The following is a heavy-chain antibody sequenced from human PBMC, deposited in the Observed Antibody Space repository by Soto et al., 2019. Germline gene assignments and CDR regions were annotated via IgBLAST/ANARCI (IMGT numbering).Heavy chain of an antibody. Sequence: ASVQSSFRASCYAFTSYGISWVRQPPGQGLEWRGWISAYNGNTNYAQKLQGRVTMTTDTSTSTAYLELRSLRSDDTAVYYCARDVSGDEYYSDYPGQGTLDTVSS. V-gene: IGHV1-18*01. CDR1: CYAFTSYG. CDR2: ISAYNGNT. D-gene: IGHD4-17*01. J-gene: IGHJ4*02. CDR3: ARDVSGDEYYSDY.